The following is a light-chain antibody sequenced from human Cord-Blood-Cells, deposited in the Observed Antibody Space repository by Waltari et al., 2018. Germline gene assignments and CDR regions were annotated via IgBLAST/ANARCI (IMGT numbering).Light chain of an antibody. CDR3: QQYGSSPYT. CDR2: GAS. CDR1: QSVSSSY. J-gene: IGKJ2*01. V-gene: IGKV3-20*01. Sequence: EIVLTQSPGTLSLSPRERAPLSCRASQSVSSSYLAWYQQKPGQAPRLLIYGASSRATGIPDRFSGSGSGTDFTLTISRLEPEDYAVYYCQQYGSSPYTFGQGTKLEIK.